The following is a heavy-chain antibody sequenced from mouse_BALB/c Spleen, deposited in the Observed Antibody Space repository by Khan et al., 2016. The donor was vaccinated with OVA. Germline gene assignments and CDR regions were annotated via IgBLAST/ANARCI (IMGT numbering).Heavy chain of an antibody. CDR2: INPSSGYT. Sequence: QVRLQQSGAELARPGASVKMSCKASGYTFTNYTMHWVKQRPGQGLEWIGYINPSSGYTNYNQKFKDKATLTADKSSSTAYMQLTSLTSEDSAVDYCLRNPVPPYFFDCWGQGTTLTVSS. CDR1: GYTFTNYT. CDR3: LRNPVPPYFFDC. V-gene: IGHV1-4*01. J-gene: IGHJ2*01.